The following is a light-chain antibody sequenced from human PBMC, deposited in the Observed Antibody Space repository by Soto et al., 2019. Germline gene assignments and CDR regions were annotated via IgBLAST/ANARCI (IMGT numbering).Light chain of an antibody. CDR2: DAS. CDR1: QSVSSK. CDR3: QQRSNWPPIT. J-gene: IGKJ5*01. V-gene: IGKV3-11*01. Sequence: EIVMTQSPATVSVSPGERATLSCRASQSVSSKLAWYQQRPGQAPRLLIYDASTRATGIPARFSGGGSGTDFTLTISSLEPEDFAVYYCQQRSNWPPITFGQGTRLEIK.